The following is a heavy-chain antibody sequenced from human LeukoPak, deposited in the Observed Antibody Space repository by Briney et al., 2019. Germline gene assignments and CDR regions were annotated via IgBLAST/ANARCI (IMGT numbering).Heavy chain of an antibody. CDR1: GYTFTGYY. J-gene: IGHJ6*02. D-gene: IGHD2-2*01. Sequence: LEASVKVSCKASGYTFTGYYMHWVRQAPGQGLEWMGRINPNSGGTNYAQKFQGRVTMTRDTSISTAYMELSRLRSDDTAVYYCARLDRGSTSLIYGMDVWGQGTTVTVSS. V-gene: IGHV1-2*06. CDR2: INPNSGGT. CDR3: ARLDRGSTSLIYGMDV.